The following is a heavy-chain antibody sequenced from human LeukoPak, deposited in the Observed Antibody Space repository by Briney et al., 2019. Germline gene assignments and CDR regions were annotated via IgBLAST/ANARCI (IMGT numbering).Heavy chain of an antibody. J-gene: IGHJ6*02. D-gene: IGHD3-22*01. CDR3: ARRNRYYYNSSGSYSYYYGMDV. V-gene: IGHV4-59*08. CDR1: GGSINSYH. Sequence: SETLSLTCTVSGGSINSYHWSWIRQPPGKGLEWIGDIFYSGSTNYNPSLKSRVTISVDTSKNQFSLKLSPVTAADTAVYYCARRNRYYYNSSGSYSYYYGMDVWGQGTTVTVSS. CDR2: IFYSGST.